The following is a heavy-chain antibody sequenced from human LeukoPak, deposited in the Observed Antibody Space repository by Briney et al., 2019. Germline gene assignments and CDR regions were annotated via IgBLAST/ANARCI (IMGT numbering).Heavy chain of an antibody. D-gene: IGHD1-14*01. J-gene: IGHJ5*02. CDR3: ARDQQYHGPAGWFDP. Sequence: SETLSLTCTVSGGSISSSSYYWGWIRQPPGKGLEWIESGYYSGSTYYNPSLKSRVTISVDTSKNQFSLKLSSVTAADTAVYYCARDQQYHGPAGWFDPWGQGTLVTVSS. CDR2: GYYSGST. CDR1: GGSISSSSYY. V-gene: IGHV4-39*07.